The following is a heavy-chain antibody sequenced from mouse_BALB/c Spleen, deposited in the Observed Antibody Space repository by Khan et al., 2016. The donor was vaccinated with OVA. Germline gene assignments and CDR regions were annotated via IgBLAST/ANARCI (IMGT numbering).Heavy chain of an antibody. CDR3: DRQPYYHYNVMDY. CDR1: GFSLTNYG. V-gene: IGHV2-6-1*01. CDR2: MWSDGST. Sequence: QVQLKESGPGLVAPSPSLSITCTISGFSLTNYGVHWVRQPPGKGLEWLVLMWSDGSTTYNSALKSRLTISKDNSKSQVFLKMNSLQTDDTAMYFCDRQPYYHYNVMDYWGKGTSVTVAS. D-gene: IGHD2-10*01. J-gene: IGHJ4*01.